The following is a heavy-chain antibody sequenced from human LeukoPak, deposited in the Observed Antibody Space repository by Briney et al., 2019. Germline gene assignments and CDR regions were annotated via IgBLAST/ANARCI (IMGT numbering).Heavy chain of an antibody. CDR1: GDSIDSLDL. V-gene: IGHV4-4*02. CDR2: MYLSGTT. D-gene: IGHD3-22*01. Sequence: SGTLSLTCTVSGDSIDSLDLWSWVRQPPGKGLEWIGEMYLSGTTHSNPSVKSRVTISIDKSKNQFFLNLSSVTAADTAVYYCAGLVGRYSSGLYYYYFDYWGQGTLVTVSS. J-gene: IGHJ4*02. CDR3: AGLVGRYSSGLYYYYFDY.